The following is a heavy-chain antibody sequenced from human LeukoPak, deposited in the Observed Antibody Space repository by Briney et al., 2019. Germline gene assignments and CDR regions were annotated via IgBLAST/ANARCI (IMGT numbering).Heavy chain of an antibody. D-gene: IGHD3-3*01. CDR1: GFTFSSYW. CDR2: INSDGSST. CDR3: ARELEYYDFWNGYLQNMDV. J-gene: IGHJ6*03. V-gene: IGHV3-74*01. Sequence: GGSLRLSCEASGFTFSSYWMHWVRQAPGKGLVWVSRINSDGSSTSYADSVKGRFTISRDNDKNTLYMQMNSLRAEDTAVYYCARELEYYDFWNGYLQNMDVWGKGTPVTVSS.